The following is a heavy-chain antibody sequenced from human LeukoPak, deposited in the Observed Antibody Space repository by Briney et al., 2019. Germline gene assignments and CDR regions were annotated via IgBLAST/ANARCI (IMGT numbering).Heavy chain of an antibody. CDR1: GYTFTSYD. V-gene: IGHV1-8*01. CDR3: ARGVGKGIQLWFSYYYGMDV. D-gene: IGHD5-18*01. CDR2: MNPNSGNT. J-gene: IGHJ6*02. Sequence: GASVKVSCKASGYTFTSYDINWVRQATGQGLEWMGWMNPNSGNTGYAQKFQGRVTMTRNTSISTAYMELSSLRSEDTAVYYCARGVGKGIQLWFSYYYGMDVWGQGTTVTVSS.